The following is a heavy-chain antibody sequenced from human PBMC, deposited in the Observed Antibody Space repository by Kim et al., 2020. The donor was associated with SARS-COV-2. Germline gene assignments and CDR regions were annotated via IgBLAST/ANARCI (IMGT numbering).Heavy chain of an antibody. D-gene: IGHD6-13*01. V-gene: IGHV3-23*01. CDR1: GFTFSSYA. J-gene: IGHJ4*02. CDR2: ISGSGGST. Sequence: GGSLRLSCAASGFTFSSYAMSWVRQAPGKGLEWVSAISGSGGSTYYADSVKGRFTISRDNSKNTLYLQMNSLRAEDTAVYYCAGSYSSSWYRSGTKTDYWGQGTLVTVSS. CDR3: AGSYSSSWYRSGTKTDY.